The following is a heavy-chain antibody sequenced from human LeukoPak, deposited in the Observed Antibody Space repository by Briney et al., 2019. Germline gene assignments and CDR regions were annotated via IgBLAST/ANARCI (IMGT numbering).Heavy chain of an antibody. CDR2: IKQDGSEK. D-gene: IGHD3-9*01. CDR1: GFTFSSYW. Sequence: GGSLRLSCAASGFTFSSYWMSWVRQAPGKGLEWVANIKQDGSEKYYVDSVKGRFTISRDNAKNSLYLQMNSLRAEDTAVYYCARYYDILTGYPNFDYWGQGTLVTVSS. CDR3: ARYYDILTGYPNFDY. J-gene: IGHJ4*02. V-gene: IGHV3-7*01.